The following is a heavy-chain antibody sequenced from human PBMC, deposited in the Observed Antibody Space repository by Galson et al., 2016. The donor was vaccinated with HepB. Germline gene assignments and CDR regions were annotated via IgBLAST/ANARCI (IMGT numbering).Heavy chain of an antibody. V-gene: IGHV2-5*02. CDR2: IFWDGDK. Sequence: PALVKPTQTLTLTCAFSGFSLKTGGVAVAWVRQPPGKALEWLALIFWDGDKRYRPSLSSRLTITKDTSKNQVVLTMTNVDPVDTATYYCARTGWTSYYYSMDVWGEGTTVTVSS. CDR1: GFSLKTGGVA. J-gene: IGHJ6*02. CDR3: ARTGWTSYYYSMDV. D-gene: IGHD2-8*02.